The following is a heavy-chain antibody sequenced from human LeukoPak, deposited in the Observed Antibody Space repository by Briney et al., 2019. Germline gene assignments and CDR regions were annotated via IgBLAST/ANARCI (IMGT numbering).Heavy chain of an antibody. CDR3: ARNSMFDY. J-gene: IGHJ4*02. V-gene: IGHV6-1*01. CDR2: TYYRSKWYN. Sequence: SQTLSLTCAISGDSVSSNDAAWNWIRQSPLRGLEWLGRTYYRSKWYNDYAVSVKSRITINPDTFKSQFSLQLTSVTPEDTAVYYCARNSMFDYWGQGTLVTVSS. D-gene: IGHD4-23*01. CDR1: GDSVSSNDAA.